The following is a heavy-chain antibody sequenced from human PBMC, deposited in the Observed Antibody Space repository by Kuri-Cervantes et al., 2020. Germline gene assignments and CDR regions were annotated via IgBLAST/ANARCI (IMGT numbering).Heavy chain of an antibody. CDR2: ISGSGGST. J-gene: IGHJ4*02. D-gene: IGHD3-10*01. V-gene: IGHV3-23*01. CDR1: RFTFSSYA. CDR3: ARDSLGGSDLDY. Sequence: GESLKISCAASRFTFSSYAMSWVRQAPGKGLEWVSAISGSGGSTYYADSVKGRFTISRDNSKNTLYLQMNSLRAEDTAVYYCARDSLGGSDLDYWGQGTLVTVSS.